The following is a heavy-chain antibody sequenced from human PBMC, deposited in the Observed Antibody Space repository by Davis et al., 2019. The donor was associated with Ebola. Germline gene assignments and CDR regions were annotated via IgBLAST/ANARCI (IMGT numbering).Heavy chain of an antibody. CDR2: IRSKANSYAT. D-gene: IGHD4-17*01. Sequence: GESLKISCAASGFTFSGSAMHWVRQASGKGLEWVGRIRSKANSYATAYAASVKGRFTLSRDDSKNTAYLQMNSLKTEDTAVYYCTSLNYGDYQVWYYYGMDVWGQGTTVTVSS. CDR3: TSLNYGDYQVWYYYGMDV. J-gene: IGHJ6*02. V-gene: IGHV3-73*01. CDR1: GFTFSGSA.